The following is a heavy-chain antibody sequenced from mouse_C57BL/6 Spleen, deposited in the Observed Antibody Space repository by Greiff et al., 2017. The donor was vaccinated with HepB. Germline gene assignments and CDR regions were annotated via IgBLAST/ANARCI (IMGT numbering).Heavy chain of an antibody. CDR2: IRSKSNNYAT. V-gene: IGHV10-1*01. J-gene: IGHJ4*01. Sequence: EVQVVESGGGLVQPKGSLKLSCAASGFSFNTYAMNWVRQAPGKGLEWVARIRSKSNNYATYYADSVKDRFTISRDDSESMLYLQMNNLKTEDTAMYYCVRGSPYAMDYWGQGTSVTVSS. CDR3: VRGSPYAMDY. CDR1: GFSFNTYA.